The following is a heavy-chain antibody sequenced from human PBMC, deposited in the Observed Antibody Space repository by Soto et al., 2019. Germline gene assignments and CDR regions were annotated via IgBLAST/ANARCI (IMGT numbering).Heavy chain of an antibody. D-gene: IGHD2-21*02. CDR2: ITTSGSTI. Sequence: GGSLRLSCAASGFTFSSYEMNWIRQAPGKGLEWVSYITTSGSTIYYADSVKGRFTISRDNAKNSLYLQMNSLRAEDTAVYYCALSLTYCGGDCYSDYWGQGTLVTV. V-gene: IGHV3-48*03. J-gene: IGHJ4*02. CDR3: ALSLTYCGGDCYSDY. CDR1: GFTFSSYE.